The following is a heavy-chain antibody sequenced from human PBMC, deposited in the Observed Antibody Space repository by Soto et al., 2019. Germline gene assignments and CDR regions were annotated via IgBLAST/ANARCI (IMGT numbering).Heavy chain of an antibody. CDR1: GFTFSSYS. CDR3: ARDPTQLPAYYYYYYMDV. CDR2: ISSSSSYI. J-gene: IGHJ6*03. D-gene: IGHD2-2*01. Sequence: GGSLRLSCAAPGFTFSSYSMNWVRQAPGKGLEWVSSISSSSSYIYYADSVKGRFTISRDNAKNSLYLQMNSLRAEDTAVYYCARDPTQLPAYYYYYYMDVWGKGTTVTVSS. V-gene: IGHV3-21*01.